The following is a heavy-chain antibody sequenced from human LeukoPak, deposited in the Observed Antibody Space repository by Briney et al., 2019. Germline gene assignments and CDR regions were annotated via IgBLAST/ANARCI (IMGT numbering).Heavy chain of an antibody. CDR2: IYPGASDT. J-gene: IGHJ3*02. V-gene: IGHV5-51*01. CDR3: ACVDTAMEI. Sequence: GDSLKISCQGSGYSFTNYWIGWVRQMPGKGLEWMGIIYPGASDTRYSPSFQGQVTISVDTSISTAYLQWSSLKASDTAMYYCACVDTAMEIWGQGTKVTVSS. CDR1: GYSFTNYW. D-gene: IGHD5-18*01.